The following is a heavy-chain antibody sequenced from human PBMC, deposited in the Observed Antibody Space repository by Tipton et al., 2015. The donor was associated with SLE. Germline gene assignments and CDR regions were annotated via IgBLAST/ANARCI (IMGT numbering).Heavy chain of an antibody. CDR1: GGSISSYY. CDR2: IYYNGST. CDR3: ARGWGSWPYYFDY. Sequence: LRLSCTVSGGSISSYYWSWIRQPPGKGLEWIGYIYYNGSTNYNPSLKSRVTISVDTSKNQFSLKLSSVTAADTAVYYCARGWGSWPYYFDYWGQGTLVTVSS. V-gene: IGHV4-59*01. D-gene: IGHD6-13*01. J-gene: IGHJ4*02.